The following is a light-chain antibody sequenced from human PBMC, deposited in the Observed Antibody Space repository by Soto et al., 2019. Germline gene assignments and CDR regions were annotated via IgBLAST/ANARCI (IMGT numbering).Light chain of an antibody. Sequence: DVHMSHSPSTLSASVLDRVSITFRSSQSILTWLAWYQQKPGKAPKLLIYDASNLQSGVPSRFSGSVSGTEFTLTISSLQPDDFATYYCQQYKSYSPITFGQGTRLEIK. CDR1: QSILTW. CDR3: QQYKSYSPIT. J-gene: IGKJ5*01. V-gene: IGKV1-5*01. CDR2: DAS.